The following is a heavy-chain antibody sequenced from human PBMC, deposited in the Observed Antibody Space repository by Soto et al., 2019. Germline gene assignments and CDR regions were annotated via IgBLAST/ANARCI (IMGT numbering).Heavy chain of an antibody. J-gene: IGHJ6*03. CDR1: GFTVSSNY. CDR2: IYSGGST. Sequence: PGGSLRLSCAASGFTVSSNYMSWVRQAPGKGLEWVSVIYSGGSTYYADSVKGRFTISRHNSKNTLYLQMNSLRAEDTAVYYCATQTADYYYSSYMDVGGQGTTVTVSS. V-gene: IGHV3-53*04. CDR3: ATQTADYYYSSYMDV.